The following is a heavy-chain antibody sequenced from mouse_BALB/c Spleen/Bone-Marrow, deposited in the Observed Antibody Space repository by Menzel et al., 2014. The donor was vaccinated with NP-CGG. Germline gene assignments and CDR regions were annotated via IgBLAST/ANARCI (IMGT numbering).Heavy chain of an antibody. CDR2: IVPANGNT. J-gene: IGHJ1*01. V-gene: IGHV14-3*02. D-gene: IGHD2-14*01. Sequence: EVQLQQSGAELVKPGASVKLSCTASGFNIKDTYMHWVKQRPEQGLEWIGRIVPANGNTKYDPKFQGKATITADTSSNTAYLQLSSLTSEDTAVYYCASYRYAWYFDVWGAGTTVTVSS. CDR3: ASYRYAWYFDV. CDR1: GFNIKDTY.